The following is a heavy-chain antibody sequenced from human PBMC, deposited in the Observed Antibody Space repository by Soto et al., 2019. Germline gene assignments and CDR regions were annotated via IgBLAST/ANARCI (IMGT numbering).Heavy chain of an antibody. CDR3: AAHDSGGYYAEY. J-gene: IGHJ4*02. CDR2: IHYSGST. V-gene: IGHV4-39*01. D-gene: IGHD3-22*01. CDR1: GDSVTISDYY. Sequence: QLQLQESGPGLVKPSETLSLTCTVSGDSVTISDYYWGWIRQPPGKGLEWIGSIHYSGSTYYNPSRKSRVTISGDTSKKQFSLKLTSVTAADAAVYYCAAHDSGGYYAEYWGQGTLGTVSA.